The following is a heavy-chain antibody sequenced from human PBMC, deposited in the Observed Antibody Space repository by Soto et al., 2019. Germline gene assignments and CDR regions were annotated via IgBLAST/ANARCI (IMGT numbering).Heavy chain of an antibody. CDR3: AGVSYLDFWTGYYPTDH. Sequence: QVQLVQSGAEVKKPGSSVKVSCKASGGTPSISAISWVRQAPGQGLEWMGGSLISGTPNYGEKFQGRVTITADESTSTAYMELSSLRFEDTAVYYCAGVSYLDFWTGYYPTDHWGQGTLVSVSS. CDR1: GGTPSISA. V-gene: IGHV1-69*01. CDR2: SLISGTP. D-gene: IGHD3-3*02. J-gene: IGHJ4*02.